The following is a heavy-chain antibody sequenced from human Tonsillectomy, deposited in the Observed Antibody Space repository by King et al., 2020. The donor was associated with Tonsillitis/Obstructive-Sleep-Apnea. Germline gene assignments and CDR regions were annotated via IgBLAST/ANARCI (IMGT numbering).Heavy chain of an antibody. CDR1: GGSISSYY. D-gene: IGHD1-1*01. CDR2: LYYSGST. Sequence: QLQESGPGLVKPSETLSLTCTVSGGSISSYYWSWIRQPPGKGLEWIGCLYYSGSTKYNPSLKSRVTISVDTSKNQFSLKLSSVTAADTAGYYCARDLEDSYYYGMDVWGQGTTVTVSS. CDR3: ARDLEDSYYYGMDV. J-gene: IGHJ6*02. V-gene: IGHV4-59*01.